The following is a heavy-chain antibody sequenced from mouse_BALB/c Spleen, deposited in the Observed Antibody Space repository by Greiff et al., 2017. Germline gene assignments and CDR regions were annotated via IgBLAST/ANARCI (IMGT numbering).Heavy chain of an antibody. CDR1: GFTFSSYG. D-gene: IGHD1-2*01. CDR2: ISSGGSYT. CDR3: ARHYYGYDWYFDV. J-gene: IGHJ1*01. V-gene: IGHV5-6*02. Sequence: DVMLVESGGDLVKPGGSLKLSCAASGFTFSSYGMSWVRQTPDKRLEWVATISSGGSYTYYPDSVKGRFTISRDNAKNTLYLQMSSLKSEDTAMYYCARHYYGYDWYFDVWGAGTTVTVSS.